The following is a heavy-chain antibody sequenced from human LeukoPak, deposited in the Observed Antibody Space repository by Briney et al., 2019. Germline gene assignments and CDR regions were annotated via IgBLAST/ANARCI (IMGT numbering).Heavy chain of an antibody. V-gene: IGHV3-30*02. CDR2: IRYDGSNK. CDR3: AKGGIVVVPAANLLDY. D-gene: IGHD2-2*01. CDR1: GFTFSSYG. J-gene: IGHJ4*02. Sequence: GGSLRLSCAASGFTFSSYGMNWVRQAPGKGLEWVAFIRYDGSNKYYADSVEGRFTISRDNSKNTLYLQMNSLRAEDTAVYYCAKGGIVVVPAANLLDYWGQGTLVTVSS.